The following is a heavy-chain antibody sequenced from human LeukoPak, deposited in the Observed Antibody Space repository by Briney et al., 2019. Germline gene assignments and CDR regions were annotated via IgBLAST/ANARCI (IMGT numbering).Heavy chain of an antibody. V-gene: IGHV4-34*01. CDR2: INHSGST. CDR3: ARGNTMVRGVKIDYYGMDV. D-gene: IGHD3-10*01. J-gene: IGHJ6*02. Sequence: KPSETLSLTCAVYGVSFSGYYWSWIRQPPGKGLEWVGEINHSGSTNYNPSPKSRVTISVDTSKNQFSLKLSSVPSADTAVYYCARGNTMVRGVKIDYYGMDVWGHGTTVTASS. CDR1: GVSFSGYY.